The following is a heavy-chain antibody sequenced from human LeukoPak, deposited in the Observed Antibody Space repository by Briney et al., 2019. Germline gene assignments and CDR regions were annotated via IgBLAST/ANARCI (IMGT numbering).Heavy chain of an antibody. Sequence: GGSLRLSCAASGFTFSRYSMNWVREAPGKGREWVSSISSGSRYIYYAHSVTGRFTLSRDNAKNSLYLQMNSLRAEDTAVNYCAKYVDSGSYYGWHYFDYWGQGTLVTVSS. CDR2: ISSGSRYI. J-gene: IGHJ4*02. CDR1: GFTFSRYS. CDR3: AKYVDSGSYYGWHYFDY. D-gene: IGHD1-26*01. V-gene: IGHV3-21*04.